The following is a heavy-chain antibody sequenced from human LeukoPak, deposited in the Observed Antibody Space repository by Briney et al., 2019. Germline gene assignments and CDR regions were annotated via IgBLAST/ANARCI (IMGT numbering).Heavy chain of an antibody. Sequence: PSETLSLTCTVSAVTICSYYWSWLRQPPGKGLKGIVYIYYSGSTNYNPSLKSRVTISADTSKNHFSLKLTSVTAADTAVYYCARTTEGGYTYVYFYYYYMDVWGKGTTVTVSS. V-gene: IGHV4-59*01. J-gene: IGHJ6*03. CDR3: ARTTEGGYTYVYFYYYYMDV. CDR2: IYYSGST. D-gene: IGHD5-18*01. CDR1: AVTICSYY.